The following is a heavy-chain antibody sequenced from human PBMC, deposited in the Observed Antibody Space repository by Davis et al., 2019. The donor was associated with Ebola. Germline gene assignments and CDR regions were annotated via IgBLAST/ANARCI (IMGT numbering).Heavy chain of an antibody. CDR1: GGTFSSYA. V-gene: IGHV1-69*13. Sequence: SVKVSCKASGGTFSSYAINWVRQAPGQGLEWMGGIIPIFGTANYAQKFQGRVTITADESTSTAYMELRSLRSDDTAVYYCARDTGMVAAYHVDYWGQGTLVTVSS. CDR2: IIPIFGTA. D-gene: IGHD2-15*01. J-gene: IGHJ4*02. CDR3: ARDTGMVAAYHVDY.